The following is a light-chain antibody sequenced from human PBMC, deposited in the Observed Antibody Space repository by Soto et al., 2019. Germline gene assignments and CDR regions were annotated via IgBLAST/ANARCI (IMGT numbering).Light chain of an antibody. CDR2: ENN. V-gene: IGLV1-51*02. J-gene: IGLJ1*01. CDR1: SSNIGNNY. CDR3: GTWDSSLSRYV. Sequence: QLVLTQPPSVSAAPGQKVTISCSGSSSNIGNNYVSWYQQLPGTAPKLLIYENNKRPSGIPDRFSGSKSGTSATLGITGLQTGDEADYYCGTWDSSLSRYVFGTGTKLTVL.